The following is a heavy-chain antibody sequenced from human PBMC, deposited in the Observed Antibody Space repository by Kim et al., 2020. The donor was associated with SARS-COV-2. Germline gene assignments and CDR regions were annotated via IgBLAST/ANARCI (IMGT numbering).Heavy chain of an antibody. J-gene: IGHJ3*02. V-gene: IGHV3-48*03. D-gene: IGHD3-22*01. CDR1: GFTFSSYE. CDR3: ARSLRITMIVVVITDDAFDI. Sequence: GGSLRLSCAASGFTFSSYEMNWVRQAPGKGLEWVSYISSSGSTIYYADSVKGRFTISRDNAKNSLYLQMNSLRAEDTAVYYGARSLRITMIVVVITDDAFDIWGHGTMVTVSS. CDR2: ISSSGSTI.